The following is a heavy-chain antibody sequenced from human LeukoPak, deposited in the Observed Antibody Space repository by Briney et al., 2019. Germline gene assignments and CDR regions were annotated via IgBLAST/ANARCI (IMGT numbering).Heavy chain of an antibody. V-gene: IGHV4-39*01. CDR3: AGHLPFGYSSSHETNFDY. D-gene: IGHD6-13*01. CDR2: IYYSGST. Sequence: SETLSLTCTVSGGSISSSSYYWGWLRQPPGKGLEWIGSIYYSGSTYYNPSLKSRVTISVDTSKNQFSLRLSSVTAADTAVYYCAGHLPFGYSSSHETNFDYWGQGTLVTVSS. CDR1: GGSISSSSYY. J-gene: IGHJ4*02.